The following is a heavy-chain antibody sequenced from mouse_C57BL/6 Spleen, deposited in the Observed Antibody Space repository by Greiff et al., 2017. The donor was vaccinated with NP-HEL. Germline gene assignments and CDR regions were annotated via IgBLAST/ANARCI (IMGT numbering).Heavy chain of an antibody. D-gene: IGHD1-2*01. CDR1: GFSLTSYG. Sequence: QVQLKESGPGLVAPSHCLSITCTVSGFSLTSYGVHWVRQPPGKGLEWLVVIWSDGSTTYNSALKSRLSISKDNSKSQVFLKMNSLQTDDTAMYYCARENYYGPGFAYWGQGTLVTVSA. CDR3: ARENYYGPGFAY. V-gene: IGHV2-6*03. J-gene: IGHJ3*01. CDR2: IWSDGST.